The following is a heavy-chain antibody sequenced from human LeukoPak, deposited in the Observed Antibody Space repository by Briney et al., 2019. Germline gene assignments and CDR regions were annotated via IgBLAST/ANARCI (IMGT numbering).Heavy chain of an antibody. CDR1: GHTFIGYY. Sequence: GASVKVSCKASGHTFIGYYLHWVRQAPGQGLEWMAWIDPYTGNTHYAQKFQGRITVTRDTSFSTTYMELSWLTSDDTARYYCAREYSASQQWGQGTLLTVSS. CDR2: IDPYTGNT. D-gene: IGHD5-12*01. V-gene: IGHV1-2*02. J-gene: IGHJ4*02. CDR3: AREYSASQQ.